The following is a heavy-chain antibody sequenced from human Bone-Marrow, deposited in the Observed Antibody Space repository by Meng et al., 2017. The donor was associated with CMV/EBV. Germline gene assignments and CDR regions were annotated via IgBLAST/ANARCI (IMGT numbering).Heavy chain of an antibody. CDR2: ISYDGSNK. D-gene: IGHD3-3*02. V-gene: IGHV3-30*18. Sequence: AGSGVTFSDSGMHWVRQAPGKGLEWVAVISYDGSNKYYADSVKGRFTISRDNSKNTLYLQMNSLRAEDTAVYYCAKDAAHIFGVVDYWGQGTLVTVSS. J-gene: IGHJ4*02. CDR3: AKDAAHIFGVVDY. CDR1: GVTFSDSG.